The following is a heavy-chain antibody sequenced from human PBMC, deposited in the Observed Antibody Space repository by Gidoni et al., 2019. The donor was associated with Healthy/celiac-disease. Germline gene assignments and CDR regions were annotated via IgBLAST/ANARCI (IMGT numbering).Heavy chain of an antibody. V-gene: IGHV4-39*01. CDR3: ARQTYIYYGSYYFDY. Sequence: QLQLQESGPGLVKPSETLSLTCTVSGGSISSSSYYWGWIRQPPGKGLEWIGSIYYSGNTYYNPSLKSRVTISVDTSKNQFSLKLSSVTAADTAVYYCARQTYIYYGSYYFDYWGQGTLITVSS. CDR1: GGSISSSSYY. D-gene: IGHD3-10*01. CDR2: IYYSGNT. J-gene: IGHJ4*02.